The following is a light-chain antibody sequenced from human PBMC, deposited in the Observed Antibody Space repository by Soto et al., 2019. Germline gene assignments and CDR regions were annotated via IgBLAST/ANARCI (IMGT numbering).Light chain of an antibody. CDR1: QSISSW. J-gene: IGKJ1*01. V-gene: IGKV1-5*01. CDR3: QQYDSYAWT. Sequence: DIQMTQSPSILSASVGDRVTITCRASQSISSWLAWYQQKPGKAPKLLIYDASSLESGVPSRFSGIGSGTEFTLTITSLQPDDFATYHCQQYDSYAWTFGQGTKVEIK. CDR2: DAS.